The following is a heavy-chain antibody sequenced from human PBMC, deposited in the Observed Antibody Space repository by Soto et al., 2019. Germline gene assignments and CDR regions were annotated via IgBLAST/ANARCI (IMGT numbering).Heavy chain of an antibody. D-gene: IGHD6-6*01. J-gene: IGHJ4*02. CDR1: GGSISSSNW. CDR3: ARGRIAARPESVDY. CDR2: IYHSGST. Sequence: QVQLQESGPGLVKPSGTLSLTCAVSGGSISSSNWWSWVRQPPGKGLEWIGEIYHSGSTNYNPSLKSRVTISVDKSKTRCSLKLSFVTAADTAVYYCARGRIAARPESVDYWGQGTLVTVSS. V-gene: IGHV4-4*02.